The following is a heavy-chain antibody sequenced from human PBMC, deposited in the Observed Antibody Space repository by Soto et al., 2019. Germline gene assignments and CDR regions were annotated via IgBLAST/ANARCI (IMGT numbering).Heavy chain of an antibody. J-gene: IGHJ4*02. CDR3: ARTMGQDIVVVVAATPLVPSDY. V-gene: IGHV3-7*01. CDR2: IKQDGSEK. CDR1: GFTFSSYW. Sequence: GGSLRLSCAASGFTFSSYWMSWVRQAPGKGLEWVANIKQDGSEKYYVDSVKGRFTISRDNAKNSLYLQMNSLRAEDTAVYYCARTMGQDIVVVVAATPLVPSDYWGQGTLVTVSS. D-gene: IGHD2-15*01.